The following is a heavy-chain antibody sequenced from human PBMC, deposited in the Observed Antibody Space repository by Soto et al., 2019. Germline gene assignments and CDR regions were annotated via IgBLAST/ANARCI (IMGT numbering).Heavy chain of an antibody. V-gene: IGHV4-30-4*01. CDR1: GGSINGGDYY. Sequence: PSETLSLTCTVSGGSINGGDYYWTWVRQPPGKGLEWIGNIFHSGSTYYTPSLQSRVTISLDTSKNHFSLKLSSVTPADTAVYYCARDRYYGSGTYYNFYSGMDVWGQGTTVTVSS. CDR3: ARDRYYGSGTYYNFYSGMDV. D-gene: IGHD3-10*01. CDR2: IFHSGST. J-gene: IGHJ6*02.